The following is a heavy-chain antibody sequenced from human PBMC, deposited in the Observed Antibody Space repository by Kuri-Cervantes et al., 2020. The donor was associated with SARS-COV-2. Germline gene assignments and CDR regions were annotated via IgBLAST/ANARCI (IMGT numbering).Heavy chain of an antibody. CDR2: INPNSGGT. D-gene: IGHD5-18*01. J-gene: IGHJ6*02. Sequence: ASVKVSCKASGYTFTGYYMHWVRQAPGQGLEWMGRINPNSGGTNYAQKFQGRATMTRDTSISTAYMELSRLRSDDTAVYYCAREDTAMVTDYYYGMDVWGQGTTVTVSS. CDR3: AREDTAMVTDYYYGMDV. V-gene: IGHV1-2*06. CDR1: GYTFTGYY.